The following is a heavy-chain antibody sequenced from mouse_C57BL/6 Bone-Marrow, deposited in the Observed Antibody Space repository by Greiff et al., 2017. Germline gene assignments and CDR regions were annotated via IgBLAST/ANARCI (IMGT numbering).Heavy chain of an antibody. CDR1: GYTFTSYW. CDR3: TRYRYYYGSSPFAY. D-gene: IGHD1-1*01. CDR2: IYPGNSDT. J-gene: IGHJ3*01. V-gene: IGHV1-5*01. Sequence: VQLQQSGTVLARPGASVKMSCKTSGYTFTSYWMHWVKQRPGQGLEWIGAIYPGNSDTSYNQKFKGKAKLTAVTSASTAYMELSSLTNEDSAVYYCTRYRYYYGSSPFAYWGQGTLVTVSA.